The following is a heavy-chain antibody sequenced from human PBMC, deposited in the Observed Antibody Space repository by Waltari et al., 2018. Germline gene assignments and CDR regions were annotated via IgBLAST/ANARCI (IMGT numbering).Heavy chain of an antibody. J-gene: IGHJ6*02. V-gene: IGHV3-30*03. Sequence: QVQLVESGGGVVQPGRSLGLSCEASEFTFSSYAMPWVRQAPGKGLEWVAVISYNGRNIYYVDSVKGRFTISRDNSKKTLYMQMNSLRAEDTAVYYCARDYCDRTNCHGMDVWGQGTTVTVSS. D-gene: IGHD3-22*01. CDR1: EFTFSSYA. CDR2: ISYNGRNI. CDR3: ARDYCDRTNCHGMDV.